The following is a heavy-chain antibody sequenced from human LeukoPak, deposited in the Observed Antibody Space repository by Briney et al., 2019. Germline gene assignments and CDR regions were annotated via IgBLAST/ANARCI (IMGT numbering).Heavy chain of an antibody. CDR2: IYYSGST. V-gene: IGHV4-61*01. CDR3: ARDGLYRSSWYWFDP. CDR1: GGSISSSSYY. Sequence: SETLSLTCTVSGGSISSSSYYWSWIRQPPGRGLEWIGYIYYSGSTNYNPSLKSRVTISVDTSKNQFSLKLSSVTAADAAVYYCARDGLYRSSWYWFDPWGQGTLVTVSS. J-gene: IGHJ5*02. D-gene: IGHD6-13*01.